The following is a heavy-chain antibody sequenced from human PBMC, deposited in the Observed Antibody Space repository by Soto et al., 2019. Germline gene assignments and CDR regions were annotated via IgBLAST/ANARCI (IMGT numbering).Heavy chain of an antibody. CDR2: TYYRSKWYT. V-gene: IGHV6-1*01. J-gene: IGHJ5*01. CDR3: ARLIGDSWLDS. CDR1: GDSVSSNSAT. D-gene: IGHD2-8*01. Sequence: QVQLQQSGPRLVKPSQTLSLTCAISGDSVSSNSATWDWIRQSPSRGLEWLGRTYYRSKWYTDYAVSVKGRLTFNXXTSNNHLSLQLDSVTPDDTAVYYCARLIGDSWLDSWGQGTLVTVSS.